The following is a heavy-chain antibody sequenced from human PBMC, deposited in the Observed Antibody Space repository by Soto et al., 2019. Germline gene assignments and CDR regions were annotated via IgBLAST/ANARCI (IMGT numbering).Heavy chain of an antibody. J-gene: IGHJ6*02. CDR2: IYYSAST. CDR3: ARDQATIVYGSGSYPYYGMDV. Sequence: SETLSLTCTVSGGSISSDCYYWRWIRPHPGQGLEWVGYIYYSASTYYNPTLKSRVTISVDTSKNQFSLKLSSVTAADTAVYYCARDQATIVYGSGSYPYYGMDVWGQGTTVTVSS. V-gene: IGHV4-31*03. CDR1: GGSISSDCYY. D-gene: IGHD3-10*01.